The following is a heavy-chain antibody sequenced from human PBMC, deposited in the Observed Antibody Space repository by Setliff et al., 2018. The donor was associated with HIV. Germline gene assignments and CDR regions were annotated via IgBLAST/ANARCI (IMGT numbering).Heavy chain of an antibody. CDR1: GYTFTSYY. Sequence: ASVKVSCKASGYTFTSYYMHWVRQAPGQGLAWMGVINPINGDATFVRNFQGRGTMTRETSTKTVHMELSSLKFEDTAVYYCVRGEHRGLEVAALEFDSWGQGTLVTVSS. CDR2: INPINGDA. V-gene: IGHV1-46*01. CDR3: VRGEHRGLEVAALEFDS. D-gene: IGHD6-19*01. J-gene: IGHJ4*02.